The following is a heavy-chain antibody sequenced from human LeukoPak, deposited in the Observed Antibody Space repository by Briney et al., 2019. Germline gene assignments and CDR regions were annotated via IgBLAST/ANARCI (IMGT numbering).Heavy chain of an antibody. D-gene: IGHD6-19*01. CDR1: GFTFSNYA. CDR3: ARADGSGWYLAGHYYYYGMDV. V-gene: IGHV3-7*03. Sequence: GGSLRLSCAASGFTFSNYAMSWVRQAPGKGLEWVANIKQDGSEKYYVDSVKGRFTISRDNAKNSLYLQMNSLRAEDTAVYYCARADGSGWYLAGHYYYYGMDVWGQGTTVTVSS. CDR2: IKQDGSEK. J-gene: IGHJ6*02.